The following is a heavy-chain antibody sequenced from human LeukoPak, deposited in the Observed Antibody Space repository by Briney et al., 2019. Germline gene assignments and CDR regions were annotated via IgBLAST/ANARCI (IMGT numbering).Heavy chain of an antibody. V-gene: IGHV1-2*02. CDR1: GYTFTAYC. CDR3: ARDIGRLVIVETTRYFDY. D-gene: IGHD2/OR15-2a*01. Sequence: VASVKVSCKASGYTFTAYCMNWVRQAPGQGLEWMGWINPYSGGTNYAQKFQGRVTMTRDTSISTAYMELSSLRSDETAVYYCARDIGRLVIVETTRYFDYWGQGSLVTVS. J-gene: IGHJ4*02. CDR2: INPYSGGT.